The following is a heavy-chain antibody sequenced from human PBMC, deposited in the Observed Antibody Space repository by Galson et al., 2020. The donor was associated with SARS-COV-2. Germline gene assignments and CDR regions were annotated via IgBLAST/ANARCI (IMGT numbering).Heavy chain of an antibody. Sequence: GESLKISCEASGFSLSSNTLHWVRQPPGRGLEWVALLTSDGTAHYGDSVKGRFTISRDTSKRTLYLEMNSLRKEDTAVYFCGRSFCSGVTCEIDYWGQGTLATVSS. J-gene: IGHJ4*02. V-gene: IGHV3-30*04. CDR3: GRSFCSGVTCEIDY. CDR2: LTSDGTA. D-gene: IGHD2-15*01. CDR1: GFSLSSNT.